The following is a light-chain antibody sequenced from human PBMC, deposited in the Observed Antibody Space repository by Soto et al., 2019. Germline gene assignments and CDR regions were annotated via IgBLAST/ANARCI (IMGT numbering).Light chain of an antibody. CDR1: QSVSSSY. J-gene: IGKJ5*01. CDR3: QQYGNSPIT. V-gene: IGKV3-20*01. CDR2: GAS. Sequence: VLPQSPDTLSVSPGERVTLSCRASQSVSSSYLAWYQQRPGQAPRLLIYGASTRATGIPARFSGSGSGTDLTITISRLQTEDFEVYYCQQYGNSPITFGQGTRLDIK.